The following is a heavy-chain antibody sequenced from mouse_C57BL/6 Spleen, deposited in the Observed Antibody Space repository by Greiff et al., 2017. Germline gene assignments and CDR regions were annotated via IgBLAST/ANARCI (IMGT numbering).Heavy chain of an antibody. CDR3: AGGDYSNYTFAY. Sequence: EVQLQQSGPVLVKPGASVKMSCKASGYTFTDYYTNWVKQSHGKSLEWIGVINPYNGGTSYNQKFKGKATLTVDKSSSTAYMELNSLTSEYSAVYYCAGGDYSNYTFAYRRQSTLFTASA. V-gene: IGHV1-19*01. D-gene: IGHD2-5*01. CDR1: GYTFTDYY. CDR2: INPYNGGT. J-gene: IGHJ3*01.